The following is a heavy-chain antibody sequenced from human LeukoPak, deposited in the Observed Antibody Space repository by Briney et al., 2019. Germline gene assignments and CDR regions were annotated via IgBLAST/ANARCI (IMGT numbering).Heavy chain of an antibody. CDR1: RFTLSNYW. CDR3: ARTRFPSCTSASCGDDPFDI. CDR2: IKQDGSEK. V-gene: IGHV3-7*01. J-gene: IGHJ3*02. Sequence: GGSLRFSCAASRFTLSNYWMSWVRQTPGKGLEWVANIKQDGSEKFYVDSVKGRFTISRDNAKNSLFLQMNSLRAEDTAVYYCARTRFPSCTSASCGDDPFDIWGQGTTVTVS. D-gene: IGHD2-2*01.